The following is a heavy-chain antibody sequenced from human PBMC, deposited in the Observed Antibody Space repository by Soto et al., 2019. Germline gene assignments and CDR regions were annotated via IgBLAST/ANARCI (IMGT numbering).Heavy chain of an antibody. CDR2: IIPIFGTA. D-gene: IGHD3-22*01. CDR3: ARFPPPYYDSSGYPNWFDP. CDR1: GGTFSSYA. Sequence: SVKVSCKASGGTFSSYAISWVRQAPGQGLEWMGGIIPIFGTANYAQKFQGRVTITADESTSTAYMELSSLRSEDTAVYYCARFPPPYYDSSGYPNWFDPWGQGTLVTVSS. V-gene: IGHV1-69*13. J-gene: IGHJ5*02.